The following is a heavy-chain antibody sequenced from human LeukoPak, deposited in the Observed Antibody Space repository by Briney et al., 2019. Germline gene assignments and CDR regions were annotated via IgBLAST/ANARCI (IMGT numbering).Heavy chain of an antibody. CDR1: GGSITSSKYY. V-gene: IGHV4-39*01. CDR2: IHYTGIT. CDR3: VSRRGDGDYRPDY. Sequence: SETLSLTCTVSGGSITSSKYYWRWIRQPPGKGLEWIGSIHYTGITYYNPSLKTRVTISVDTSKNQFSLTLSSVTAADTSVYYCVSRRGDGDYRPDYWGQGTLVTVSS. D-gene: IGHD4-17*01. J-gene: IGHJ4*02.